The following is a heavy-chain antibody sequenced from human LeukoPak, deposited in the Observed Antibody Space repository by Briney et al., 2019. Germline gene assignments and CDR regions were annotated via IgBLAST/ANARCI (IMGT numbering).Heavy chain of an antibody. Sequence: GGSLRLSCAASGFTFSSYDMHWARQAPGKGLEWVTFIQYDGAMKYYTDSARGRFTISRDNSENTVYLQMNNLTSGDTAVYYCARSLTMVRGYDYWGQGTLVTVSS. D-gene: IGHD3-10*01. J-gene: IGHJ4*02. CDR2: IQYDGAMK. V-gene: IGHV3-30*02. CDR1: GFTFSSYD. CDR3: ARSLTMVRGYDY.